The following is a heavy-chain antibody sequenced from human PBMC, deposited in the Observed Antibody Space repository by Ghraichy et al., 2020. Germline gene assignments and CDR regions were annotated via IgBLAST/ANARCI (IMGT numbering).Heavy chain of an antibody. CDR2: IYYSGST. Sequence: SETLSLTCTVSGGSISSSSYYWGWIRQPPGKGLEWIGSIYYSGSTYYNPSLKSRVTISVDTSKNQFSLKLSSVIAADTAVYYCVRRNTLTYCGGDCPSGTIDYRGQGTLVTVSS. D-gene: IGHD2-21*02. V-gene: IGHV4-39*01. CDR3: VRRNTLTYCGGDCPSGTIDY. J-gene: IGHJ4*02. CDR1: GGSISSSSYY.